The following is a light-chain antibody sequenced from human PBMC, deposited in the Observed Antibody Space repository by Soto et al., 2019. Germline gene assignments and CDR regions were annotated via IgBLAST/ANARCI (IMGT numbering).Light chain of an antibody. V-gene: IGKV3-11*01. CDR1: QTISSS. J-gene: IGKJ2*01. CDR2: DTS. Sequence: DIVLTQSPATLSLSPGERATLSCRASQTISSSLAWYKQKPGQAPRLLIYDTSHMATGVPARFSCSGSGTDLVLTISSLEHEDFAVYYCQFRGIWPPYTFAQGTKLEI. CDR3: QFRGIWPPYT.